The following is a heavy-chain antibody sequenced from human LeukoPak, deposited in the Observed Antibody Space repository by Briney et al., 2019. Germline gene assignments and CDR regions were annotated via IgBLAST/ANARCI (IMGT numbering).Heavy chain of an antibody. CDR2: ISFDGSTK. D-gene: IGHD3-22*01. Sequence: GGSLRLSCAASRFTFSTYAMHWVRQAPGKGLDWVAVISFDGSTKYYADAVKGRFTISRDNSKNTLYLQMNSLRAEDTAVYYCARAYYYDSSPDYWGQGTLVTVSS. CDR3: ARAYYYDSSPDY. CDR1: RFTFSTYA. V-gene: IGHV3-30*04. J-gene: IGHJ4*02.